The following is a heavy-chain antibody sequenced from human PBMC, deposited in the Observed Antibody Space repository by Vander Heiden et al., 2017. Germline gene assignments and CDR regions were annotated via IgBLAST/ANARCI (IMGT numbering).Heavy chain of an antibody. D-gene: IGHD3-16*01. J-gene: IGHJ4*02. Sequence: EVQLVESGGNLVQPGGSLRLSCAASGFTFSNYWMSWVRQAPGKGLEWVANIKQDGSDTFDVDSVKGRFTISRDNAKNSLYLQMNSLRAEDTALYYCAKDPFSKADCWGQGTLVTVSS. CDR1: GFTFSNYW. CDR3: AKDPFSKADC. V-gene: IGHV3-7*01. CDR2: IKQDGSDT.